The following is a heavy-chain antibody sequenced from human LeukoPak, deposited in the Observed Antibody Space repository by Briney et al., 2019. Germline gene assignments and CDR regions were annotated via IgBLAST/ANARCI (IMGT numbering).Heavy chain of an antibody. CDR3: ARDWGGPATVASGSGWFNFDY. CDR1: GYTFTGYG. Sequence: ASVKVSCKASGYTFTGYGISWVRQAPGQGLEWMGWISAYNGNTNYAQKLQGRVTMTTDTSTSTAYMELRSLRSDDTAVYYCARDWGGPATVASGSGWFNFDYWGQGTLVTVSS. J-gene: IGHJ4*02. D-gene: IGHD6-19*01. CDR2: ISAYNGNT. V-gene: IGHV1-18*01.